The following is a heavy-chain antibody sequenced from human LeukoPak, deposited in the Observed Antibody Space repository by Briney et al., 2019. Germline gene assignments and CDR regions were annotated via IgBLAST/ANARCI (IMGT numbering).Heavy chain of an antibody. CDR1: GFTVSTNY. D-gene: IGHD1-26*01. CDR3: ARGSGSYYWFDY. J-gene: IGHJ4*02. Sequence: GGSLRLSCAASGFTVSTNYMSWVRQAPGKGLEWVSVIYSCGSTYYADSVKGRFTISRDIFKNTLYLQMNSLRAEDTAVYYCARGSGSYYWFDYWGQGTLVTVSS. CDR2: IYSCGST. V-gene: IGHV3-66*01.